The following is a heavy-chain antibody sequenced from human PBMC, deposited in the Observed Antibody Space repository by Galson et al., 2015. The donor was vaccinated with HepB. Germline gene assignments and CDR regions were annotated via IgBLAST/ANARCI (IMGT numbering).Heavy chain of an antibody. CDR3: AKDMGYRATMVRGVIIDY. CDR2: ISWDGGST. CDR1: GFTFDDYA. J-gene: IGHJ4*02. Sequence: SLRLSCAASGFTFDDYAMHWVRQAPGKGLEWVSLISWDGGSTYYADSVKGRFTISRDNSKNSLYLQMNSLRAEDTALYYCAKDMGYRATMVRGVIIDYWGQGTLVTVSS. V-gene: IGHV3-43D*04. D-gene: IGHD3-10*01.